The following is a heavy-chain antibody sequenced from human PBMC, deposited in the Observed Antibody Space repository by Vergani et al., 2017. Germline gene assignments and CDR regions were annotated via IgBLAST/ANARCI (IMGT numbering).Heavy chain of an antibody. V-gene: IGHV4-4*07. CDR3: ARDQWDDDGPRGWFAP. CDR1: GASISSYF. Sequence: VQLQESGPGLLKPSETLSLTCSVSGASISSYFWGWIRQPAGKGLEWLGRVHTDGTAYYNPSLRTRVRLSADLSQSQFSLKMTSLTAADTAVYFCARDQWDDDGPRGWFAPWGQGILVTVSS. CDR2: VHTDGTA. D-gene: IGHD5-24*01. J-gene: IGHJ5*02.